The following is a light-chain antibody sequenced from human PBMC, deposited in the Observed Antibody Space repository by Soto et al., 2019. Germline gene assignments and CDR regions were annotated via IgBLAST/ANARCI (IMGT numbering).Light chain of an antibody. Sequence: DIQMTQSPSSLSASVGDRVTITCRASQSISSYLNWYEQKPGKAPNLLIYAASTLQSGVPSRFRGSGSGTEFTLTIDSLQPEDFATYFCQQSYRLPLTFGGGTKGDI. CDR3: QQSYRLPLT. J-gene: IGKJ4*01. CDR2: AAS. CDR1: QSISSY. V-gene: IGKV1-39*01.